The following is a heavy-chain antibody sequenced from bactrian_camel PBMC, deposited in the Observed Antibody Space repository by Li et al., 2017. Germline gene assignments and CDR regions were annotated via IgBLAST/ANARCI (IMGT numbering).Heavy chain of an antibody. CDR1: AYTQSSSC. CDR3: AAEDQAPWDMGWICNYNS. CDR2: IYFTGGTT. D-gene: IGHD3*01. Sequence: VQLVESGGGSVQAGGSLRLSCSSSAYTQSSSCMGWFRRAAGKEREGVASIYFTGGTTYYADSVEGRFTISQDNVKNTVYLRMDNLKPEDTALYTCAAEDQAPWDMGWICNYNSWGQGTQVTVS. V-gene: IGHV3-3*01. J-gene: IGHJ4*01.